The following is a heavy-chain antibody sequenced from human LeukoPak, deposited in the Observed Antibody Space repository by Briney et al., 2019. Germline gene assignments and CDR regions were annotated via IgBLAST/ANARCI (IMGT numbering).Heavy chain of an antibody. CDR3: ARGVDYYGV. CDR2: IYYSGST. J-gene: IGHJ4*02. V-gene: IGHV4-39*07. CDR1: GGSISSSSYY. D-gene: IGHD3-10*01. Sequence: SETLSLTCTVSGGSISSSSYYWGWIRQPPGKGLEWIGSIYYSGSTYYNPSLKSRVTISVDTSKKQFSLKLSSVTAADTAVYYCARGVDYYGVWGQGTLVTVSS.